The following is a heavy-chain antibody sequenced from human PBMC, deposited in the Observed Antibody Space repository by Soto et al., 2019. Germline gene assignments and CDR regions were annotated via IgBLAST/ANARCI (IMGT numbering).Heavy chain of an antibody. CDR3: AKLGFVVVVAAPFDY. CDR2: ISGSGGSI. J-gene: IGHJ4*02. V-gene: IGHV3-23*01. Sequence: PGGSLRLSCASSGFTCSSYAMSSVRQAPGKGLEWVSAISGSGGSIYYADSVKGRFTISRDNSKNTLYLQMNSLRAEDTAVYYCAKLGFVVVVAAPFDYWGQGTLVTVS. CDR1: GFTCSSYA. D-gene: IGHD2-15*01.